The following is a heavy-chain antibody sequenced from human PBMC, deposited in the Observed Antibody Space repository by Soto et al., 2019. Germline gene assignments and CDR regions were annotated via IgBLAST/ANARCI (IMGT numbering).Heavy chain of an antibody. V-gene: IGHV3-23*01. CDR3: AHPRGYGVFDAVDI. D-gene: IGHD4-17*01. CDR1: GFIFSTYA. CDR2: IDQSGGTA. Sequence: EVQLLESGGGLVQPGGSLRLSCAASGFIFSTYAMNWVRQAPGKGLELVASIDQSGGTAYYAESVRGRFAISRDNSINTLYLQMSGLRAEDTALYYCAHPRGYGVFDAVDIWGQGTMVTVSS. J-gene: IGHJ3*02.